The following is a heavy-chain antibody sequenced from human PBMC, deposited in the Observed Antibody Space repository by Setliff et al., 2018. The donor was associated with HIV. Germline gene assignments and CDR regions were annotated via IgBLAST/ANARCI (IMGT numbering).Heavy chain of an antibody. CDR2: IYPADSDT. CDR3: ARLSSRIGDLGPPFDY. Sequence: GESLKISCKASGFTFTDYWIGWVRQMPGRGLEWMGIIYPADSDTRYSPSFQGQVTISADKSISTAYLQWSSLKASDTAMYYCARLSSRIGDLGPPFDYWGQGTLVTVSS. J-gene: IGHJ4*02. CDR1: GFTFTDYW. V-gene: IGHV5-51*01. D-gene: IGHD3-16*01.